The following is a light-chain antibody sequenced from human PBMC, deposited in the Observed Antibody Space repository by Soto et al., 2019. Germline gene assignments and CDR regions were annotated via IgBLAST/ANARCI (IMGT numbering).Light chain of an antibody. V-gene: IGKV3-15*01. Sequence: EIVMTQSPATLSVSPGERATLLCRASQSVSSKLAWYQQKPGQAPRLLIYGASTRATGIPARFSGSGSGTEFTLTISSLQSEDFTVYYCQQYNNWPRTFGQGTRWIT. J-gene: IGKJ1*01. CDR1: QSVSSK. CDR2: GAS. CDR3: QQYNNWPRT.